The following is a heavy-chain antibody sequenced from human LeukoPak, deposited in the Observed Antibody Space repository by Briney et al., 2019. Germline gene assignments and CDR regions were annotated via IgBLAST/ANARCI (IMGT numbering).Heavy chain of an antibody. V-gene: IGHV4-39*07. CDR3: AGERGEEYSSGWYKTNYFYN. J-gene: IGHJ4*02. D-gene: IGHD6-19*01. Sequence: HPSETLSLTCTVSGDSFTSVTDYWAWIRQPPGKGLEWIASGDYSGGTYYNPSLESRVAISADMSKNRISLKLTSVTGADTAVYYCAGERGEEYSSGWYKTNYFYNWGQGIRVTVSS. CDR2: GDYSGGT. CDR1: GDSFTSVTDY.